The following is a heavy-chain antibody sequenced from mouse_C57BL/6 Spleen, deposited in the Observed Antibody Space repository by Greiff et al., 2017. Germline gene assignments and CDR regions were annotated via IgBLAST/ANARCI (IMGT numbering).Heavy chain of an antibody. D-gene: IGHD1-1*01. Sequence: VQLQQPGTELVKPGASVKLSCKASGYTFTSYWMHWVKRRPGQGLEWIGNINPSNGGTNCNEKFKSKATLTVDKSSSTAYMQLSSLTSEDSAVYYCAREGVYYGSSYGYWGQGTTLTVSA. CDR1: GYTFTSYW. CDR3: AREGVYYGSSYGY. V-gene: IGHV1-53*01. CDR2: INPSNGGT. J-gene: IGHJ2*01.